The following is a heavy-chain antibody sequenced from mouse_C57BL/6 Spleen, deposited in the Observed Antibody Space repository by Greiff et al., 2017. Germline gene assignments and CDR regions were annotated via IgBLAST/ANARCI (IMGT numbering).Heavy chain of an antibody. CDR3: ARQDDYDPLYWYFDV. D-gene: IGHD2-4*01. CDR1: GFTFSSYG. V-gene: IGHV5-6*01. CDR2: ISSGGSYT. Sequence: EVQRVESGGDLVKPGGSLKLSCAASGFTFSSYGMSWVRQTPDKRLEWVATISSGGSYTYYPDSVKGRFTISRDNAKNTLYLQMSSLKSEDTAMYYCARQDDYDPLYWYFDVWGTGTTVTVSS. J-gene: IGHJ1*03.